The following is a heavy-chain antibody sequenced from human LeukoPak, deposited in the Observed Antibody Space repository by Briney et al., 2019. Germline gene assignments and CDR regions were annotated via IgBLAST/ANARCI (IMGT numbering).Heavy chain of an antibody. J-gene: IGHJ5*02. Sequence: GGSLRLSCAASGFTFSETWMSWVCQAPGKGLEWVANIRPDGSSGAYVDSVKGRFAISRDNAKSSLSLQMNTLRVEDTAVYYCWHPLIQGAVSWGQGTLVTVSS. CDR1: GFTFSETW. V-gene: IGHV3-7*01. CDR2: IRPDGSSG. D-gene: IGHD3-10*01. CDR3: WHPLIQGAVS.